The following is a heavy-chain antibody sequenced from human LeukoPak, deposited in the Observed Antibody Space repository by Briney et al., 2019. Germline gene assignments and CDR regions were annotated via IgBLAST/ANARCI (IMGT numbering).Heavy chain of an antibody. Sequence: ASVKVSCKASGYTFTSYYMHWVRQAPGQGLEWMGIINPSGGSTSYAQKFQGRVTMTRDTSTSTVYMELSSLRSEDTAVYYCARETLYYYVRSEYFQHWGQGTLVTVSS. CDR3: ARETLYYYVRSEYFQH. J-gene: IGHJ1*01. V-gene: IGHV1-46*01. CDR1: GYTFTSYY. CDR2: INPSGGST. D-gene: IGHD3-10*02.